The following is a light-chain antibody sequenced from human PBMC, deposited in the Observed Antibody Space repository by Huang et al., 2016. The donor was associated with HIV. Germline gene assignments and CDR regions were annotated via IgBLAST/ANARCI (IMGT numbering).Light chain of an antibody. CDR2: WAT. Sequence: DILMTQSPDSLAVSLGERATINCKSSQSLFYSSNNKTDLAWYQHRPEQPPKFLIYWATTRVSGVPDRFSGSESGTDFTLTNSSLQAEGGAIYYCQQYYSSPYSFGQGTTLEI. V-gene: IGKV4-1*01. J-gene: IGKJ2*01. CDR3: QQYYSSPYS. CDR1: QSLFYSSNNKTD.